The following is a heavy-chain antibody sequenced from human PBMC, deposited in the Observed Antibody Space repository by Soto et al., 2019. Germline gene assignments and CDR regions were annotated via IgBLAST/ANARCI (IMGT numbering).Heavy chain of an antibody. CDR1: GYXFTSYW. Sequence: PXEXLKISWKCSGYXFTSYWLGWVRHMPGKGLELMGIIYPGYSDTRYSTSLQGHVTISADKSIRTAYLQWSSLKASDTDMYYCAKQVAAKEYGMDVWGQGTTGTVSS. D-gene: IGHD2-15*01. J-gene: IGHJ6*02. CDR2: IYPGYSDT. V-gene: IGHV5-51*01. CDR3: AKQVAAKEYGMDV.